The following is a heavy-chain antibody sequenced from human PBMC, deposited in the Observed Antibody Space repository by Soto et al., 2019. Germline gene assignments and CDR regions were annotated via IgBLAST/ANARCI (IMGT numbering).Heavy chain of an antibody. J-gene: IGHJ4*02. D-gene: IGHD3-10*01. CDR1: DFDFSSYG. Sequence: VGSLRLSCAASDFDFSSYGIHWVRQAPGKGLEWVAASSYDGRETFYADSAKGRFTVSKEMSKNTAFLQMNALRHEDTAVYFCAGDSGWPILNFDNWGQGTPVTVSS. CDR2: SSYDGRET. CDR3: AGDSGWPILNFDN. V-gene: IGHV3-30*03.